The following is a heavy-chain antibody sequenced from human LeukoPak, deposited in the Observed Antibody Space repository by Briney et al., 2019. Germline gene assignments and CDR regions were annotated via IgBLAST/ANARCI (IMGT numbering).Heavy chain of an antibody. CDR1: GGSISSDY. J-gene: IGHJ4*02. CDR2: IYYSGRT. V-gene: IGHV4-59*01. Sequence: SETLSLTCTVSGGSISSDYWSWIRQPPGKGLEWVGYIYYSGRTFYNPSLKSRVAMSVDTSKNQFSLKLSSVTAADTAIYYCARGFYSPAYWGQGTLVTVSS. CDR3: ARGFYSPAY. D-gene: IGHD4-11*01.